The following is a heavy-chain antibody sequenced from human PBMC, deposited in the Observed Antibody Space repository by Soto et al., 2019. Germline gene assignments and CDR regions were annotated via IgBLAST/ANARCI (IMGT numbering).Heavy chain of an antibody. CDR1: GYSFTSYW. Sequence: GESLKISCKGSGYSFTSYWISWVRQMPGKGLEWMGRIDPSDSYTNYSPSFQGHVTISADKSISTAYLQWSSLKASDTAVYYCASSIRYFDWLSPSSVEYYYGMDVWGQGTTVTVSS. J-gene: IGHJ6*02. CDR3: ASSIRYFDWLSPSSVEYYYGMDV. CDR2: IDPSDSYT. D-gene: IGHD3-9*01. V-gene: IGHV5-10-1*01.